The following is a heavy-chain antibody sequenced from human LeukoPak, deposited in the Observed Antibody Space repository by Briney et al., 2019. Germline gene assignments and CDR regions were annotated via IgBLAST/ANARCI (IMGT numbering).Heavy chain of an antibody. CDR2: IYHSGST. V-gene: IGHV4-38-2*02. Sequence: SETLSLTCTVSGYSVSSGYYWGWIRQPPGKGLEWIGSIYHSGSTYYNPSLKSRVTMSVDTSKNQFSLKLSSVTAADTAVYYCARDMGGSGAFDIWGQGTMVTVSS. CDR3: ARDMGGSGAFDI. CDR1: GYSVSSGYY. D-gene: IGHD6-25*01. J-gene: IGHJ3*02.